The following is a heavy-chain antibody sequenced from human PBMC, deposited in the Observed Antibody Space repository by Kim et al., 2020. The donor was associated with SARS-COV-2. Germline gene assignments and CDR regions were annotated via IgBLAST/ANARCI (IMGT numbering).Heavy chain of an antibody. Sequence: ASVKVSCKASGYTFTDYYMHWVRQAPGQGLEWVGRINPNSGATNYAQKFQGRVTMTRDTSISTAYMEVSNLRSDDTAVYYCARDAGGSGNWFDPWGQGTLXTVSS. V-gene: IGHV1-2*06. J-gene: IGHJ5*02. D-gene: IGHD3-10*01. CDR2: INPNSGAT. CDR1: GYTFTDYY. CDR3: ARDAGGSGNWFDP.